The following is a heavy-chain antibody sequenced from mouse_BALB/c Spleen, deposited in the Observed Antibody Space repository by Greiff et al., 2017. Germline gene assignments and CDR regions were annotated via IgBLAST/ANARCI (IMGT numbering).Heavy chain of an antibody. CDR2: ISSGGSYT. J-gene: IGHJ1*01. CDR1: GFTFSSYT. Sequence: EVMLVESGGGLVKPGGSLKLSCAASGFTFSSYTMSWVRQTPEKRLEWVATISSGGSYTYYPDSVKGRFTISRDNAKNTLYLQMSSLKSEDTAMYYCTNYYGSSYGYFDVWGAGTTVTVSS. CDR3: TNYYGSSYGYFDV. D-gene: IGHD1-1*01. V-gene: IGHV5-6-4*01.